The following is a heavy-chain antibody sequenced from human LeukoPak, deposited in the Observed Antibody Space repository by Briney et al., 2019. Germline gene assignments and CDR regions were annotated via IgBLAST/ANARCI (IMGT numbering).Heavy chain of an antibody. Sequence: GGSLRLSCAASGFTFSSYGMHWVRQAPGKGLEWVAVISYDGSNKYYADSVKGRFTISRDNSKNTLYLQMNSLRAEDTAVYYCAKDLCSSTSCLSSPGDYWGQGTLVTVSS. V-gene: IGHV3-30*18. D-gene: IGHD2-2*01. CDR1: GFTFSSYG. J-gene: IGHJ4*02. CDR3: AKDLCSSTSCLSSPGDY. CDR2: ISYDGSNK.